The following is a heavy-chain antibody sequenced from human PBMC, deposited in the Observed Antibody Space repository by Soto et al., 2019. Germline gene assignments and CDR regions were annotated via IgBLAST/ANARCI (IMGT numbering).Heavy chain of an antibody. CDR3: APPGVYGDYSVRGPIRD. CDR2: FDPEDGET. J-gene: IGHJ4*02. V-gene: IGHV1-24*01. CDR1: GYTLTELS. Sequence: ASVKVSCKVSGYTLTELSMHWVRQAPGKGLEWMGGFDPEDGETIYAQKFQGRVTMTEDTSTDTAYMELSGLRSEARAGASCAPPGVYGDYSVRGPIRDWGQGTLVTVSS. D-gene: IGHD4-17*01.